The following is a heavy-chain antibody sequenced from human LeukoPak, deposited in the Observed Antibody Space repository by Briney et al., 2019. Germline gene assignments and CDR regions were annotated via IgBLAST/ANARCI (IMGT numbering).Heavy chain of an antibody. V-gene: IGHV3-7*01. CDR2: IKPDGSEK. Sequence: GGSLRLSCAASGFTFSDYWMTWVRQAPGKGLERVANIKPDGSEKYYVDSVRGRFTISRDNAKNSLYLQMNSLRVEDTAVYYCARQRALRWLPYFDYWGQGTLVTVSS. CDR3: ARQRALRWLPYFDY. CDR1: GFTFSDYW. D-gene: IGHD5-24*01. J-gene: IGHJ4*02.